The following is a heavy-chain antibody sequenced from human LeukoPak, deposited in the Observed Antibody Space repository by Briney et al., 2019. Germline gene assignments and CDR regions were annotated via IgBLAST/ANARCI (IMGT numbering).Heavy chain of an antibody. CDR1: GFTFSSYE. CDR3: ARVKVDHFWSGYEIDY. D-gene: IGHD3-3*02. CDR2: ISSSGSTI. V-gene: IGHV3-48*03. J-gene: IGHJ4*02. Sequence: GGSLRLSCAASGFTFSSYEMNWVRQAPGKGLEWVSYISSSGSTIYYADSVKGRFTISRDNAKNPLYLQMNSLRAEDTAVYYCARVKVDHFWSGYEIDYWGQGTLVTVSS.